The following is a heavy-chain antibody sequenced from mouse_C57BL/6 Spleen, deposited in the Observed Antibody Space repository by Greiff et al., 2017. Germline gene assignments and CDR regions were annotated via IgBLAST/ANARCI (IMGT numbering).Heavy chain of an antibody. CDR3: ARGDYYGRNYFDY. CDR1: GYTFTSYW. V-gene: IGHV1-52*01. Sequence: QVHVKQPGAELVRPGSSVKLSCKASGYTFTSYWMHWVKQRPIQGLEWIGNIDPSDSETHYNQKFKDKATLTVDKSSSTAYMQLSSLTSEDSAVYYCARGDYYGRNYFDYWGQGTTLTVSS. J-gene: IGHJ2*01. D-gene: IGHD1-2*01. CDR2: IDPSDSET.